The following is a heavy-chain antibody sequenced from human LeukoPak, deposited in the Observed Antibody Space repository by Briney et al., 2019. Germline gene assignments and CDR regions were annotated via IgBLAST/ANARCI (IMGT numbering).Heavy chain of an antibody. CDR2: IGAGGTFT. CDR3: AKEPRQCGGDCFSLLDY. Sequence: GGSLRLSCTASGFTFSSYAMNWVRQAPGKGLEWVSGIGAGGTFTYYADSVKGRFTIFRDNSKNMLYLQMNSLRAEDTAVFYCAKEPRQCGGDCFSLLDYWGQGTLVTVSS. J-gene: IGHJ4*02. CDR1: GFTFSSYA. V-gene: IGHV3-23*01. D-gene: IGHD2-21*02.